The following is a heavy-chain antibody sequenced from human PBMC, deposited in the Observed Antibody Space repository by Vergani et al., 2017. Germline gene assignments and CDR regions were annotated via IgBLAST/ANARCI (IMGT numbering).Heavy chain of an antibody. CDR3: TRLSYDTTPYLQGCYDG. CDR1: GFTFSAFP. D-gene: IGHD3-22*01. J-gene: IGHJ4*02. CDR2: ISARYTST. V-gene: IGHV3-23*01. Sequence: EVQLLQSGGGVIQPGGSVRLSCAASGFTFSAFPMTWVRPAPGKGLEWVSAISARYTSTYSADSVQGRFTISRDNSKNMLYLQMNSLRAEDTAVYYCTRLSYDTTPYLQGCYDGWGQGTLVSVSS.